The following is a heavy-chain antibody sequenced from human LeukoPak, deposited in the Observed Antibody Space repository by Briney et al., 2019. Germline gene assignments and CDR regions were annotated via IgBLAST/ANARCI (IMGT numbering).Heavy chain of an antibody. D-gene: IGHD1-26*01. J-gene: IGHJ4*02. Sequence: SQTLSLTCTIPGGYISRGGYYRSWIRQHQGKGLEWIGYIYDSENTHYISSLKSRVTISVDTSKNQFSLKLSSVTAADTAVYYCARGATVEYFDHWGQGTLVTVSS. CDR1: GGYISRGGYY. CDR3: ARGATVEYFDH. V-gene: IGHV4-31*03. CDR2: IYDSENT.